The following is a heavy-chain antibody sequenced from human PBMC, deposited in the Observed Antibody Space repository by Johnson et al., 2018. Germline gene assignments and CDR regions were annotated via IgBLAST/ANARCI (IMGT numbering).Heavy chain of an antibody. D-gene: IGHD6-13*01. Sequence: VQLVESGGGVVQXGRSRRLSCAASGFTFSSYGMHWVRQAPGKGLEWVAVLSYDGSNKYYADSVKGRFTISRDNSKNTLYLQMNSLRAEDTAVYYGAKDGIAGPDYYMDVWGKGTTVTVSS. CDR1: GFTFSSYG. J-gene: IGHJ6*03. CDR3: AKDGIAGPDYYMDV. CDR2: LSYDGSNK. V-gene: IGHV3-30*18.